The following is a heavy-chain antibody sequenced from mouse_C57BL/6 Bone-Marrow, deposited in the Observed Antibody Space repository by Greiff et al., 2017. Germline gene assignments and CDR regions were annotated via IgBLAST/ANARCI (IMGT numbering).Heavy chain of an antibody. CDR2: IDPETGGT. Sequence: QVQLKESGAELVRPGASVTLSCKASGYTFTDYEMHWVKQTPVHGLEWIGAIDPETGGTAYNQKFKGKAILTADKSSSTAYMELRSLTSEDSAVYYGTVYGSSSFDYWGQGTTLTVSS. CDR3: TVYGSSSFDY. CDR1: GYTFTDYE. J-gene: IGHJ2*01. V-gene: IGHV1-15*01. D-gene: IGHD1-1*01.